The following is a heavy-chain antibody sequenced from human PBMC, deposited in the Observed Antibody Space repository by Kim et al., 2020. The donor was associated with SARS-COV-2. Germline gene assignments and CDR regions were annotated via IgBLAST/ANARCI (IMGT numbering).Heavy chain of an antibody. V-gene: IGHV1-46*01. J-gene: IGHJ4*02. CDR1: GYTFTSYY. CDR2: INPSGGST. D-gene: IGHD3-9*01. CDR3: ARVDSDDILTGPGHAGEYYFDY. Sequence: ASVKVSCKASGYTFTSYYMHWVRQAPGQGLEWMGIINPSGGSTSYVQKFQGRVTMTRDTSTSTVYMELSSLRCEDTAVYYCARVDSDDILTGPGHAGEYYFDYWGQGTLVTVSS.